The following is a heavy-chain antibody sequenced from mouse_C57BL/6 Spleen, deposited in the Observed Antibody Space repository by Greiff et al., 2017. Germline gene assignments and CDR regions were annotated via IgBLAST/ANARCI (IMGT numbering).Heavy chain of an antibody. D-gene: IGHD3-2*02. CDR3: AREGGSSGYGWFAY. CDR2: IYPGDGDT. V-gene: IGHV1-82*01. Sequence: QVQLQQSGPELVKPGASVKISCKASGYAFSSSWMNWVKQRPGKGLEWIGRIYPGDGDTNYNGKFKGKATLTADKSSSTAYMQLSSLTSEDSAVYFCAREGGSSGYGWFAYWGQGTLATVSA. J-gene: IGHJ3*01. CDR1: GYAFSSSW.